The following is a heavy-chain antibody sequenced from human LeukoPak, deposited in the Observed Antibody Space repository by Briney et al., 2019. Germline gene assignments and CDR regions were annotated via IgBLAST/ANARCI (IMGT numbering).Heavy chain of an antibody. CDR2: IIPIFGTA. D-gene: IGHD2-2*03. CDR3: ASFNNVDISY. CDR1: GGTFIIXA. J-gene: IGHJ4*02. V-gene: IGHV1-69*06. Sequence: GGTFIIXAISWGRQAPGQGGEWMGGIIPIFGTANYAQKFQGRVTITADKSTSTAYMELSSLRSEDTAVYYCASFNNVDISYWGQGTLVTVPS.